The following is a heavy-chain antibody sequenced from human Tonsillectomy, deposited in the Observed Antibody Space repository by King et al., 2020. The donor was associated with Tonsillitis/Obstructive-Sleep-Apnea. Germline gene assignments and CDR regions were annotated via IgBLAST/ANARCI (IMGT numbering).Heavy chain of an antibody. CDR2: IFSIGTT. D-gene: IGHD4-17*01. Sequence: VQLQESGPGLVKPSETLSLTCTVSGGSISGYYWNWVRQPPGQGLEWIGYIFSIGTTNYSPSLKSRVTISLDASKRQFSLNLSSVTAADTAVYYCARGTVAPAWFDPWGQGTLVTVSS. CDR1: GGSISGYY. J-gene: IGHJ5*02. CDR3: ARGTVAPAWFDP. V-gene: IGHV4-59*01.